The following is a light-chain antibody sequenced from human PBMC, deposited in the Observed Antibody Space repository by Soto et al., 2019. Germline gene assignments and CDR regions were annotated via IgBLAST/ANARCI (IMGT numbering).Light chain of an antibody. CDR2: QTF. V-gene: IGKV1-5*03. Sequence: DIQMTQSPSTLYASVGDRVTITCRASQSISGWLAWYQQKPGKAPKVLIYQTFSLKSGVPSRFSGSGSGTEFTLTITSLQPEDIGTYYCQNCFTVPYTFGQGTKVDIK. CDR1: QSISGW. J-gene: IGKJ2*01. CDR3: QNCFTVPYT.